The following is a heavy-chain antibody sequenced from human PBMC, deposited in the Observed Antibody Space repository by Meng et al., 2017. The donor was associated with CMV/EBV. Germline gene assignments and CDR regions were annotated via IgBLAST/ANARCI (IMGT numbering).Heavy chain of an antibody. J-gene: IGHJ4*02. CDR3: ARERGDDSGYNFDS. D-gene: IGHD3-22*01. CDR1: GCSFGVSF. Sequence: QVQLQGPGPGPVKPWASLSLTCMFSGCSFGVSFWTWIRQPAGKGLEWIGRIYSTGGTNYNPSFESRVTISLDGSNNQFSLKLNSVTAADTAIYYCARERGDDSGYNFDSWGQGTLVTVSS. CDR2: IYSTGGT. V-gene: IGHV4-4*07.